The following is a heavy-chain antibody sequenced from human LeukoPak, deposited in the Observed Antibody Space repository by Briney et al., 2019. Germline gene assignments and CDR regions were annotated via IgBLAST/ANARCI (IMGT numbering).Heavy chain of an antibody. V-gene: IGHV3-30*02. D-gene: IGHD3-3*01. J-gene: IGHJ4*02. CDR2: IRYDGSNK. CDR1: GFTFSSYG. Sequence: PGGSLRLSCAASGFTFSSYGMHWVRQAPGKGLEWVAFIRYDGSNKYYADSAKGRFTISRDNSKNTLYLQMNSLRAEDTAVYYCAKVGTYYDFWSGPYFDYWGQGTLVTVSS. CDR3: AKVGTYYDFWSGPYFDY.